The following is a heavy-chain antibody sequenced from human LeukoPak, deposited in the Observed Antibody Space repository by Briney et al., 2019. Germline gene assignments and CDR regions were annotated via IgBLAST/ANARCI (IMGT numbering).Heavy chain of an antibody. CDR2: IYYSGST. V-gene: IGHV4-39*07. Sequence: SETLSLTCTVSGGSISSSSYYWGWIRQPPGKGLEWIGSIYYSGSTNYNPSLKSRVTMSVDTSKNQFSLKLSSVTALDTAVYYCARGSSGSYLPFDYWGQGTLVTVSS. CDR1: GGSISSSSYY. D-gene: IGHD3-10*01. CDR3: ARGSSGSYLPFDY. J-gene: IGHJ4*02.